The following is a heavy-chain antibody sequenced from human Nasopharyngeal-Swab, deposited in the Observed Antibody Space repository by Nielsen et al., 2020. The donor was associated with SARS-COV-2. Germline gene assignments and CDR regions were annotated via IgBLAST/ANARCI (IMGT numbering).Heavy chain of an antibody. CDR3: ARGASIAVAGILLPDYYYYMDV. Sequence: SETLSLTCAVYGGSFSGYYWSWIRQPPGKGLEWIGEINHSGSTNYNPPLKNRVTISVDTSKNQFSLKLSSVTAADTAVYYCARGASIAVAGILLPDYYYYMDVWGKGTTVTVSS. D-gene: IGHD6-19*01. V-gene: IGHV4-34*01. CDR1: GGSFSGYY. CDR2: INHSGST. J-gene: IGHJ6*03.